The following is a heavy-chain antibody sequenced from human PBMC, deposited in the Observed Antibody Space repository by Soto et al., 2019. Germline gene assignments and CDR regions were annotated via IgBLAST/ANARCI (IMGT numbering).Heavy chain of an antibody. J-gene: IGHJ1*01. CDR2: IIPILGIA. D-gene: IGHD3-22*01. CDR3: ARGGDSRGYYPPPESFQH. V-gene: IGHV1-69*02. CDR1: GGTFSSYT. Sequence: SVKVSCKASGGTFSSYTISWVRQAPGQGLEWMGRIIPILGIANYAQKFQGRVTITADKSTSTAYMELSSLRSEDTAVYYCARGGDSRGYYPPPESFQHWGQGTLVTAPQ.